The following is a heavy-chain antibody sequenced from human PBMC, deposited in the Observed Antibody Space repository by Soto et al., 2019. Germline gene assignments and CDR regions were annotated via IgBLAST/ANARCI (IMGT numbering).Heavy chain of an antibody. CDR3: ANTRNYYDSSGYRGFDY. CDR1: GFSLSTSGVG. Sequence: QITLKESGPTLVKPTQTLTLTCTFSGFSLSTSGVGVGWIRQPPGKALEWLALIYWNDDKRYSPSLKSRLTITKDTTKNQVVLTMTNMDPVDTATYYCANTRNYYDSSGYRGFDYWGKGTLVTVSS. D-gene: IGHD3-22*01. CDR2: IYWNDDK. J-gene: IGHJ4*02. V-gene: IGHV2-5*01.